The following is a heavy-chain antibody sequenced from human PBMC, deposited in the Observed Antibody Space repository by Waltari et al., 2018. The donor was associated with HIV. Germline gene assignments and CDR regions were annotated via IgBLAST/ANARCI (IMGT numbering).Heavy chain of an antibody. CDR3: ATGADTAY. Sequence: QVELVQSGAEVKKPGASVKVSCEVSGYKITELSMHWVRQAPGEGPEWMGGFDPEDGERTYAQKFQGRVTMIEDTSTDTAYMELSSLRSEDTAVYYCATGADTAYWGQGTLVIVSS. V-gene: IGHV1-24*01. J-gene: IGHJ4*02. CDR2: FDPEDGER. CDR1: GYKITELS. D-gene: IGHD5-18*01.